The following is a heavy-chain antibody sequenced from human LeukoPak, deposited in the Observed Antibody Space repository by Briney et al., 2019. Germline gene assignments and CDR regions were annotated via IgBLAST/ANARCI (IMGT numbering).Heavy chain of an antibody. V-gene: IGHV3-23*01. CDR3: AKALGGRDAFNL. CDR2: MSGSGGTT. J-gene: IGHJ5*02. D-gene: IGHD5-24*01. Sequence: GGSLRLSCAASGFTYSDYAMSWVRQAPGKGLKRVSIMSGSGGTTYYARSVKGRFTISRDNSRNTLFLQMNSLRVEDTAVYYCAKALGGRDAFNLWGQGALVTVSS. CDR1: GFTYSDYA.